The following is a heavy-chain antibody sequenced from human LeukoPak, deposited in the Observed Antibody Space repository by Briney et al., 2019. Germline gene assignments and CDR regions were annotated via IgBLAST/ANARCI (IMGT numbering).Heavy chain of an antibody. V-gene: IGHV3-53*01. J-gene: IGHJ6*02. CDR3: ARDLFSLYDYVWGSYPYGMDV. CDR1: GFTVSSNY. D-gene: IGHD3-16*01. CDR2: IYSGGST. Sequence: PGGSLRLSCAASGFTVSSNYMSWVRQAPGKGLEWVSVIYSGGSTCYADSVKGRFTISRDNSKNTLYLQMNSLRAEDTAVYYCARDLFSLYDYVWGSYPYGMDVWGQGTTVTVSS.